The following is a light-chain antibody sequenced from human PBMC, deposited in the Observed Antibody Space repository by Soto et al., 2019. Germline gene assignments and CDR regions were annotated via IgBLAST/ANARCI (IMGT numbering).Light chain of an antibody. V-gene: IGLV2-14*01. CDR2: DVS. J-gene: IGLJ2*01. Sequence: QSALTQPASVSGSPGQSITISCTGTSSDVGGYNYVSWYQQHPGKAPKLMIYDVSNRPSGVSNRFSGSKSDNTASLTISGLQADDEADYYCSSYTSSSTQVFGGGTKLTVL. CDR3: SSYTSSSTQV. CDR1: SSDVGGYNY.